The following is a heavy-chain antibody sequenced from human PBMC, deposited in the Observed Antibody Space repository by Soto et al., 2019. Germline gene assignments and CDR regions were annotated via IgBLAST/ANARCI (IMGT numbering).Heavy chain of an antibody. V-gene: IGHV3-21*01. CDR1: GFTFSTYT. CDR2: ISSTGTYI. CDR3: ARVTEGF. Sequence: GGSLRLSCAASGFTFSTYTMNWVRQAPGKGLEWVSSISSTGTYIYYADSVKGRFTISRDNAKNSLYLQMDSLRTEDTAVYYCARVTEGFRGQGTLVTVSS. J-gene: IGHJ4*02.